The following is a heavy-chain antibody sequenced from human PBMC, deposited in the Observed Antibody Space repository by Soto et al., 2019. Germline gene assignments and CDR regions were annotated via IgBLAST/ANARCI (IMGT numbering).Heavy chain of an antibody. J-gene: IGHJ6*02. V-gene: IGHV3-23*01. CDR1: GLPVRSYS. CDR2: ISGSGGST. D-gene: IGHD6-13*01. Sequence: GGSLRLLCSASGLPVRSYSMGWVSQAPGKGLEWVSAISGSGGSTYYADSVKGRFTISRDNSKNTLYLQMNSLSAEDTAVYYCAKDLPIAAAGPLYYYSYYDMDVWGQGTTVTVSS. CDR3: AKDLPIAAAGPLYYYSYYDMDV.